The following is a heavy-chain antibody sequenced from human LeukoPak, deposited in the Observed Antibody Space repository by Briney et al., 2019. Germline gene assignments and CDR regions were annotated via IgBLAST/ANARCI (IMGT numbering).Heavy chain of an antibody. V-gene: IGHV5-51*01. CDR1: GSLFTSYW. CDR3: ARADDYGDYVGAFDI. CDR2: IYPGDSDT. J-gene: IGHJ3*02. Sequence: GASLQISCQGSGSLFTSYWIGWVRPVPGKGLEWMRIIYPGDSDTRYSPSFQGQVTISADKSISTAYLQWSSLKASDTAMYYCARADDYGDYVGAFDIWGQGTMVTVSS. D-gene: IGHD4-17*01.